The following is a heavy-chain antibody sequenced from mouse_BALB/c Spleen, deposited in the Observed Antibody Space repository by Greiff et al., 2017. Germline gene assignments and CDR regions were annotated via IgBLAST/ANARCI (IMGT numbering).Heavy chain of an antibody. CDR3: ERWGSDYCAMDY. CDR2: ISYSGST. V-gene: IGHV3-2*02. CDR1: GYSITSDYA. J-gene: IGHJ4*01. Sequence: VQLKESGPGLVKPSQSLSLTCTVTGYSITSDYAWNWIRQFPGNKLEWMGYISYSGSTSYNPSLKRRIFITRYTSKNQFFLQLNSVTTEDTATYYSERWGSDYCAMDYWGQGTSVTVSS.